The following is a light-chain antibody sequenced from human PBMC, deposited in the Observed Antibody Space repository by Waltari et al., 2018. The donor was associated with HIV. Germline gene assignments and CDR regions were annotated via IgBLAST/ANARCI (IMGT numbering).Light chain of an antibody. V-gene: IGLV2-11*01. Sequence: QSALTQPHSVSGSPGQSVTISCTGTSSDVGGYDSVSWYLQHPGKVPKLIIYEVIKRPSGVPDRFSGSKAGHTASLTISGLQTEDEADYFCCSYAGTYTYVLFGGGTKLTVL. CDR3: CSYAGTYTYVL. CDR2: EVI. J-gene: IGLJ3*02. CDR1: SSDVGGYDS.